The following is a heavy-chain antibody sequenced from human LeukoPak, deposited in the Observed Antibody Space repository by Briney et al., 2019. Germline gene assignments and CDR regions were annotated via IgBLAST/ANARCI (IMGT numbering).Heavy chain of an antibody. V-gene: IGHV1-46*01. D-gene: IGHD5-24*01. CDR1: GYTFTNSY. CDR3: ARIRDGYNDAYDT. Sequence: VASVKVSCKASGYTFTNSYIHWVRQAPGQVLEWMGLINPDGGNTNYAQNFQGRVTLTRDTSTSTVYMELSSLRSEDTAIYYCARIRDGYNDAYDTWGQGTVVTVPS. CDR2: INPDGGNT. J-gene: IGHJ3*02.